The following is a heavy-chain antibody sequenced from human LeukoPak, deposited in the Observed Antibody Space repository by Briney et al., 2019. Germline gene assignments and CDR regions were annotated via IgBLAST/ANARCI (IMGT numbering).Heavy chain of an antibody. CDR3: ARGSGSYYRSPMDV. Sequence: GGSLRLSCAASGFTFSSYIMNWVRQAPGKGLEWVSYISSSSSNIYYADSVKGRFTISRDNAKNSLFLQMNSLRAEDTAVYYCARGSGSYYRSPMDVWGQGTTVTASS. CDR1: GFTFSSYI. CDR2: ISSSSSNI. J-gene: IGHJ6*02. V-gene: IGHV3-48*04. D-gene: IGHD1-26*01.